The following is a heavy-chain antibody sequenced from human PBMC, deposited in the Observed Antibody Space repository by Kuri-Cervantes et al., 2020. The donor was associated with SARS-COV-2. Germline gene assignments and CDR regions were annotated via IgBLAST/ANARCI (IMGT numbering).Heavy chain of an antibody. D-gene: IGHD6-6*01. Sequence: GESLKISCAASGFTFSSYSMNWVRQAPGKGLEWVSSISSSSNYIYYADSVKGRFTISRDNAKNSLYLQMNSLRAEDTAVYYCARDPDEYSSFSIDYWGQGTLVTVSS. J-gene: IGHJ4*02. CDR1: GFTFSSYS. CDR2: ISSSSNYI. CDR3: ARDPDEYSSFSIDY. V-gene: IGHV3-21*01.